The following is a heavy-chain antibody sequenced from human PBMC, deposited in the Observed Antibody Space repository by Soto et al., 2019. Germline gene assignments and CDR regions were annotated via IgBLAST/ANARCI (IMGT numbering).Heavy chain of an antibody. J-gene: IGHJ6*02. CDR1: GGTFSSYA. V-gene: IGHV1-69*13. CDR2: IIPIFGTA. D-gene: IGHD3-16*01. CDR3: ARETYVGTPYYYYRMDV. Sequence: SVKASSKARGGTFSSYAISWVRQATGQGREWKGGIIPIFGTANYAQKFQGRVTITADESTSTAYVELSSLRSEDTAVYYCARETYVGTPYYYYRMDVWGQGTMVTVSS.